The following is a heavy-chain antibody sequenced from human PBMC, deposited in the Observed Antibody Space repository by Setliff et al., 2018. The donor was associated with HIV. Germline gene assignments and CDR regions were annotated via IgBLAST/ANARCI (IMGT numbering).Heavy chain of an antibody. CDR1: GGSISSNW. Sequence: ASETLSLTCAVSGGSISSNWWSWVRQSPGKGLEWIGEIYHSGSTHYNPSLQSRVTISVDKSKSQFSLKLNSVTAADTAVYYCGGNVYYSIDYWGQGTLVTVSS. J-gene: IGHJ4*02. CDR2: IYHSGST. V-gene: IGHV4-4*02. D-gene: IGHD3-22*01. CDR3: GGNVYYSIDY.